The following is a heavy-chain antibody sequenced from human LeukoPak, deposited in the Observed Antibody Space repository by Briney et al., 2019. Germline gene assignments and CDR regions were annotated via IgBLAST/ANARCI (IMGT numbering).Heavy chain of an antibody. D-gene: IGHD3-3*01. V-gene: IGHV1-18*01. Sequence: GASVKVSCKASGYTFSSYGIGWVRQAPGQGLEWMGCISPYNGNTKYPQKFQGRVIMTTDTATTTVYMELRSLTSDDTAMYYCAGQGGYAWSWFDPWGQGTLVTVSS. CDR2: ISPYNGNT. CDR3: AGQGGYAWSWFDP. CDR1: GYTFSSYG. J-gene: IGHJ5*02.